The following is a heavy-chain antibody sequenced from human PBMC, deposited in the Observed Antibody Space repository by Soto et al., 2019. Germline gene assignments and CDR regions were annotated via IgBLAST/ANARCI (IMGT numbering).Heavy chain of an antibody. D-gene: IGHD3-3*01. Sequence: SETLSLTCAVSGGYISSGGYSWSWIRQPPGKGLEWIGYIYHSGSTYYNPSLKSRVTISVDRSKNQFSLKLSSVTAADTAVYYCARVEYDFWSGYSWFDPWGQGTLVTVSS. J-gene: IGHJ5*02. V-gene: IGHV4-30-2*01. CDR1: GGYISSGGYS. CDR2: IYHSGST. CDR3: ARVEYDFWSGYSWFDP.